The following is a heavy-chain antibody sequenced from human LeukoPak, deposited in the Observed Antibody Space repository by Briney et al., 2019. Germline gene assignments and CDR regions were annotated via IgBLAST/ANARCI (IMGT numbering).Heavy chain of an antibody. CDR3: ARGAAARSENWFDP. Sequence: SVKVSCKASGGTFSSYAISWVRQAPGQRLEWMGGIIPIFGTANYAQKFQGRVTITTDESTSTAYMELSRLRSEDTAVYYCARGAAARSENWFDPGGQGNLVTVSS. CDR1: GGTFSSYA. V-gene: IGHV1-69*05. D-gene: IGHD2-2*01. J-gene: IGHJ5*02. CDR2: IIPIFGTA.